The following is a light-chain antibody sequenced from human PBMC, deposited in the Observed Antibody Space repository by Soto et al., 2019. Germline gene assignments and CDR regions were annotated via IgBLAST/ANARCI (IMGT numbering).Light chain of an antibody. CDR2: GAS. CDR1: QSVGIK. Sequence: EIVMTQSPATLSVSPGERATLSCRASQSVGIKLAWYQQKPGQAPRILIHGASTRASGISARVSGSGSGTEFTLTITNLQSEDFAIYYCQQYHNWPPLPFGQGTRLDIK. V-gene: IGKV3-15*01. J-gene: IGKJ5*01. CDR3: QQYHNWPPLP.